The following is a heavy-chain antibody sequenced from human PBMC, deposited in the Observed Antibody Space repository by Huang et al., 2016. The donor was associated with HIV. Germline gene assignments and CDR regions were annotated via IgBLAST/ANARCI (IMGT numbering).Heavy chain of an antibody. CDR3: AKTSAMEQQLVGAGF. J-gene: IGHJ4*02. D-gene: IGHD1-1*01. CDR1: GFTFSNSN. Sequence: EVQLVESGGGLVQPGGSLRLSCAAYGFTFSNSNMNWVRQTTGEGLEWHSYSRSNSNIIYYGDSVKGRFTISRDNAQSTLYFQMNSLRAEDTAVYYCAKTSAMEQQLVGAGFWGQGTLVTVSS. V-gene: IGHV3-48*01. CDR2: SRSNSNII.